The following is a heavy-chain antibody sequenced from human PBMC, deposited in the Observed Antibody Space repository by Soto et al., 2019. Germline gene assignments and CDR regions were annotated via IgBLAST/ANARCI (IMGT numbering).Heavy chain of an antibody. J-gene: IGHJ4*02. CDR1: GFDFSSYG. V-gene: IGHV3-33*01. CDR3: ARVPGREQSLAYFEY. CDR2: IWYDGSNV. Sequence: QVQLVESGGGVVQPGRSLRLSCAASGFDFSSYGLHWGRQAPGKGLEWVANIWYDGSNVHYADSVRGRFTISRDNSKNTLYLQMNSLRAEDTAVYFCARVPGREQSLAYFEYWARGTLVTVSS. D-gene: IGHD6-19*01.